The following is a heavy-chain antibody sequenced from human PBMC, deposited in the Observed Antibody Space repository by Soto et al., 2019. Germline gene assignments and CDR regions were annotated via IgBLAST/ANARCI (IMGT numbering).Heavy chain of an antibody. J-gene: IGHJ6*03. CDR2: IGTAGDT. Sequence: GGSLRLSCAASGFTFSSDYMHWVRQATGKGLEWVSAIGTAGDTYYPGSVKGRFTISRENAKNSLYLQMNSLRAGDTAVYYCARRINYYYYMDVWGKGTTVTVSS. CDR1: GFTFSSDY. CDR3: ARRINYYYYMDV. V-gene: IGHV3-13*01. D-gene: IGHD1-20*01.